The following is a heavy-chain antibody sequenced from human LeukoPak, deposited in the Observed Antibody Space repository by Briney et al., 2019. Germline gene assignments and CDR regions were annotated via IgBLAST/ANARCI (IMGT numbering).Heavy chain of an antibody. CDR2: TSGRGMRI. V-gene: IGHV3-23*01. D-gene: IGHD3-9*01. J-gene: IGHJ4*02. CDR1: GFTFSIYA. Sequence: GGSLRLSCAASGFTFSIYAINWVRQPPGKGLEWVSGTSGRGMRIRYAGSVKGRFTLSRDNSKNTLFLKMNSLRPEDTAVYYCAKDSYYDVLTGYRLDYWGQGSLVTVSA. CDR3: AKDSYYDVLTGYRLDY.